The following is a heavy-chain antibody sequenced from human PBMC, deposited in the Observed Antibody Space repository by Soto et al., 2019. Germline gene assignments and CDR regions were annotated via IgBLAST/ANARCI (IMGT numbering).Heavy chain of an antibody. D-gene: IGHD6-13*01. CDR1: GGTFSSYA. CDR3: ARDVIAAAGTAG. J-gene: IGHJ4*02. Sequence: QVQLVQSGAEVKKPGSSVKVSCKASGGTFSSYAISWVRQAPGQGLEWMGGIIPIFGTANYAQKFQGRVTVTADESTSTGYMELSSLRAEDTAVYYCARDVIAAAGTAGWGQGTLVTVSS. CDR2: IIPIFGTA. V-gene: IGHV1-69*12.